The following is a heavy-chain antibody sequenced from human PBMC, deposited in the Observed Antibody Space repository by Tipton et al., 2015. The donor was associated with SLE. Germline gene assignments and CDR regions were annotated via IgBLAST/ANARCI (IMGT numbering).Heavy chain of an antibody. CDR1: GGSIGPYY. D-gene: IGHD1-1*01. CDR3: ARGREWNWSPYYMDV. CDR2: IYFDGNS. V-gene: IGHV4-59*01. J-gene: IGHJ6*03. Sequence: TLSLTCTVSGGSIGPYYWHWIRQSPGKALEWIGYIYFDGNSNGRGNYNPSLKSRLTMSVDTSRDQFSLTLNSVTAADTGIYYCARGREWNWSPYYMDVWGKGTTVTVSS.